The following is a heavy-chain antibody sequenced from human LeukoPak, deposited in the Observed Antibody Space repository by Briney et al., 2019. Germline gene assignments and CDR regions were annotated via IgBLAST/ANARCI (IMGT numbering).Heavy chain of an antibody. Sequence: SVKVSCRASGGTFSSYAISWVRQAPGQGLEWMGGFIPIFGTANYAQKFQGRVTITADESTSTAYMELSSLRSEDTAVYYCARDLTVAGIEYYFDYWGQGTLVTVSS. CDR2: FIPIFGTA. CDR1: GGTFSSYA. CDR3: ARDLTVAGIEYYFDY. J-gene: IGHJ4*02. D-gene: IGHD6-19*01. V-gene: IGHV1-69*13.